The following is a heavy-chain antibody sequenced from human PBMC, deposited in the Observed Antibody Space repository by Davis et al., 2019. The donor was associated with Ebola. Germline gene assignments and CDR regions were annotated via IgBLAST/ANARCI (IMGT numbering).Heavy chain of an antibody. D-gene: IGHD1-1*01. J-gene: IGHJ4*02. CDR2: IKQDGSEK. CDR1: GFTFSSYA. V-gene: IGHV3-7*01. CDR3: ASAKVPLGY. Sequence: PGGSLRLSCAASGFTFSSYAMSWVRQAPGKGLEWVANIKQDGSEKYYVDSVKGRFTISRDNAKNSLYLQMNSLRAEDTAVYYCASAKVPLGYWGQGTLVTVSS.